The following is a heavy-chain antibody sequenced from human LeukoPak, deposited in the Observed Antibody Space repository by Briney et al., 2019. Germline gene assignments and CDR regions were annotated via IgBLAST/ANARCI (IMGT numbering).Heavy chain of an antibody. Sequence: ASVKVSCKASGYTFSNYYISWVRQAPGQGLEWMGWINAGNGNTKYSQKFQGRVTITRDTSASTAYMELSSLRSEDTAVYYCARTPHHYVGYYYYYYGMDVWGQGTTVTVSS. V-gene: IGHV1-3*01. J-gene: IGHJ6*02. D-gene: IGHD3-16*01. CDR2: INAGNGNT. CDR3: ARTPHHYVGYYYYYYGMDV. CDR1: GYTFSNYY.